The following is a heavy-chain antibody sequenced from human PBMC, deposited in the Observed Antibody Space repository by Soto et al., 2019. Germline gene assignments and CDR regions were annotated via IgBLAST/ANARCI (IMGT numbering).Heavy chain of an antibody. D-gene: IGHD3-3*01. Sequence: QVQLQESGPGLVKPSQTLSLTCTVSGGSISSGDYYWSWIRQHPGKGLEWIGYIYYSGSTYYNPSLKSRVTISVDTSKNQFPLKLSSLTAADTAVYYCARWWSGSRQGFDPWGQGTLVTVSS. V-gene: IGHV4-31*03. CDR3: ARWWSGSRQGFDP. J-gene: IGHJ5*02. CDR2: IYYSGST. CDR1: GGSISSGDYY.